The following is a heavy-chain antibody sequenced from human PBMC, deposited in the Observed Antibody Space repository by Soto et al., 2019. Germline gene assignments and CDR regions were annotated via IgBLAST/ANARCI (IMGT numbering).Heavy chain of an antibody. J-gene: IGHJ4*02. V-gene: IGHV6-1*01. Sequence: SQTLSLTCAISGDSVSSNSAAWNWIRQSPSRGLEWLGRTYYRSKWYNDYAVSVKSRITINPDTSKNQFSLQLNSVTPEDTAVYYCARDRPVATMPQYYFDYWGQGTLVTVSS. D-gene: IGHD5-12*01. CDR2: TYYRSKWYN. CDR1: GDSVSSNSAA. CDR3: ARDRPVATMPQYYFDY.